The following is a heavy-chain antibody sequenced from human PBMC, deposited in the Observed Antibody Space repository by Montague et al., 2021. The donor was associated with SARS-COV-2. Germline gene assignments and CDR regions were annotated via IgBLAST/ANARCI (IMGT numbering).Heavy chain of an antibody. CDR3: AKDPFTIGSYFED. J-gene: IGHJ4*02. CDR2: ISGSGDRT. D-gene: IGHD3-10*01. V-gene: IGHV3-23*01. Sequence: RSLSLAASGFTFRSVAMTWVRQAPGKGLEWVSSISGSGDRTYYGDSVKGRFTVSRDNSKKLMHLQMNSLRAEDTAVYYCAKDPFTIGSYFEDWGRGTLVTVSS. CDR1: GFTFRSVA.